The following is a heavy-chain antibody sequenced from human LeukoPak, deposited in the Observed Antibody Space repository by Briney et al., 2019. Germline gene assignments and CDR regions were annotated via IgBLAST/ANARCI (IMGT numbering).Heavy chain of an antibody. CDR3: SKRGVVIRVILVGFHKEAYYFDS. D-gene: IGHD3-22*01. CDR1: GITLSNYG. V-gene: IGHV3-23*01. CDR2: ISDSGGRT. J-gene: IGHJ4*02. Sequence: GGSLRLSCAVSGITLSNYGMSWVRQAPGKGLEWVAGISDSGGRTKYAHSVKGRFTISRDNPKNTLYLQMNSLRPEDTAVYFCSKRGVVIRVILVGFHKEAYYFDSWGQGVLVTVSS.